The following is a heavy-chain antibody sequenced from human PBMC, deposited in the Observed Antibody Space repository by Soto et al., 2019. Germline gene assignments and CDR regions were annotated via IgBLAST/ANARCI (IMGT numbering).Heavy chain of an antibody. Sequence: QVQLVESGGGVVQPGRSLRLSCAASGFTFSSYGMHWVRQAPGKGLEWVAVISYDGSNKYYADSVKGRFTIYRDNSKNTLYLQMNSLRAEDTAVYYCAKESITMTNFDYWGQGTLVTVSS. CDR3: AKESITMTNFDY. V-gene: IGHV3-30*18. J-gene: IGHJ4*02. CDR1: GFTFSSYG. D-gene: IGHD3-22*01. CDR2: ISYDGSNK.